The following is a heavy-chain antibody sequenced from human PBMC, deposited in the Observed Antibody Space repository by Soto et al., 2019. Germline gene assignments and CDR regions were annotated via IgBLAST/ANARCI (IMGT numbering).Heavy chain of an antibody. Sequence: SVKVSCKSSWDSVNTYVFSCVRQAPGQGFQWMGGIIPVFGTTNYAPNFQDRVTISADASTGTVYMELNSLRSEDTAIYYCARGSMAIRILYYYEMDVWGQGTMVTVSS. CDR2: IIPVFGTT. CDR1: WDSVNTYV. CDR3: ARGSMAIRILYYYEMDV. J-gene: IGHJ6*02. V-gene: IGHV1-69*13. D-gene: IGHD6-6*01.